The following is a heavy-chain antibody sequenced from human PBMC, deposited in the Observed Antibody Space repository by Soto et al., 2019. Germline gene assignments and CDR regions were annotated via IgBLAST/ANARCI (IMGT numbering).Heavy chain of an antibody. D-gene: IGHD3-16*02. J-gene: IGHJ4*02. Sequence: EVQLLDSGGGLVQPGGSLRLSCEASGFPFNTFAMSWVRQAPGKGLEWVSGISGSGDRTHYIDSVKGRFTISRDNFKNMVYLQMNSLRADDTAVYYCAKASTYEYVWGSYRYYFNYWVQGTLVTVSS. CDR2: ISGSGDRT. V-gene: IGHV3-23*01. CDR3: AKASTYEYVWGSYRYYFNY. CDR1: GFPFNTFA.